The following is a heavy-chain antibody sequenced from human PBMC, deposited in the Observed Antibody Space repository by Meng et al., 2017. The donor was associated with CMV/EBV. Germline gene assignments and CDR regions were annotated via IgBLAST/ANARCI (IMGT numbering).Heavy chain of an antibody. CDR1: GGSLSSGAYY. V-gene: IGHV4-30-4*08. Sequence: VQLRESGPGLIKPSQTLPTTCTSSGGSLSSGAYYWSWIRQPPGKGLEWIGYIYYSGSTYYNPSLKSRVTISVDTSKNQFSLKLSSVTAADTAVYYCARVGRTSCYDYWGQGTLVTVSS. D-gene: IGHD2-2*01. CDR3: ARVGRTSCYDY. J-gene: IGHJ4*02. CDR2: IYYSGST.